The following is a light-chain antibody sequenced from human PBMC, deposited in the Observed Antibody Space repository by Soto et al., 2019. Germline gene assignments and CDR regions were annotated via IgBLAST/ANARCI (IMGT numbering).Light chain of an antibody. CDR1: QSVSSSS. Sequence: EILMTQSPGTVSVFSGETVTLSCRASQSVSSSSLAWYQQRPGQAPRLLIFGASRRATGIPDRFSGSGSGTDFTLIISRLEPEDFAVYYCQQYYTSPLTFGGGTKVEIK. CDR2: GAS. J-gene: IGKJ4*01. CDR3: QQYYTSPLT. V-gene: IGKV3-20*01.